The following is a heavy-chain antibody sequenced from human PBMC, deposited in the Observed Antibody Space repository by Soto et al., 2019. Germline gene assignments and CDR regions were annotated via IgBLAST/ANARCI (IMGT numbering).Heavy chain of an antibody. J-gene: IGHJ4*01. CDR1: GYTFTSYD. Sequence: GASVKVSCKASGYTFTSYDINWVRQATGQGLEWMGWMNPNSGNTGYAQKFQGRVTMTRNTSISTAYMELSSLRSEDTAVYYCAREEAAAGTTPDYWGHGTLVTVSS. D-gene: IGHD6-13*01. CDR2: MNPNSGNT. CDR3: AREEAAAGTTPDY. V-gene: IGHV1-8*01.